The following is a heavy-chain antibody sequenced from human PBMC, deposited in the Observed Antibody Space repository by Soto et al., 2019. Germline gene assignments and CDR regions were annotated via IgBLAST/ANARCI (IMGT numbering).Heavy chain of an antibody. D-gene: IGHD2-15*01. V-gene: IGHV3-21*01. CDR3: ARESRLLRGGVDY. CDR1: GFTFSSYS. CDR2: ISSSSSYI. Sequence: EVQLVESGGGLVKPGGSQRLSCAASGFTFSSYSMNWVRQAPGKGLEWVSSISSSSSYIYYADSVKGRFTISRDNAKNSLYLQMNSLRAEDTAVYYCARESRLLRGGVDYWGQGTLVTVSS. J-gene: IGHJ4*02.